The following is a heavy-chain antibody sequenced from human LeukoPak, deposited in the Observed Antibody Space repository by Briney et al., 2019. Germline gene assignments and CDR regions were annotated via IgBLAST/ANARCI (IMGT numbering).Heavy chain of an antibody. V-gene: IGHV3-21*06. CDR1: GFSFNSYT. Sequence: GGSLRLSCAASGFSFNSYTLNWVRQAPGKGLEWVSSISGSSTNIDYADSVKGRFTISRGNARNSLFLQMHGLRAEDTAVYYCARDFSSGWYSPGYYFDRWGQGTLVTVSS. D-gene: IGHD6-19*01. J-gene: IGHJ4*02. CDR3: ARDFSSGWYSPGYYFDR. CDR2: ISGSSTNI.